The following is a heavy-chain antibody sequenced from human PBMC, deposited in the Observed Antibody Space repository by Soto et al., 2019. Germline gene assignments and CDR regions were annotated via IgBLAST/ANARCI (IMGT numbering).Heavy chain of an antibody. Sequence: QVQLVESGGGVVQPGRSLRLSCAASGFTFSSYGMHWVRQAPGKGLEWVAVIWYDGSNKYYADSVKGRFTISRDNSKNRVYLHMTSSTAEDTAVYYSAREVVQLWFVESSHLVPFGQGSRVTV. D-gene: IGHD3-10*01. J-gene: IGHJ5*02. V-gene: IGHV3-33*01. CDR3: AREVVQLWFVESSHLVP. CDR2: IWYDGSNK. CDR1: GFTFSSYG.